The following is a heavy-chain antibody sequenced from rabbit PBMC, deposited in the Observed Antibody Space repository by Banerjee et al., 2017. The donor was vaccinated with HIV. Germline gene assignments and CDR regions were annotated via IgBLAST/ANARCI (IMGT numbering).Heavy chain of an antibody. Sequence: QEQLKETGGGLVQPGGSLTLSCKASGFDFSSYYMNWVRQAPGKGLEWIGRIYAGKGSSDYANWVNGRFTISKTSSTTVTLQVTSLTAADTATYFCARDVVAGDGYALWGPGTLVTVS. CDR1: GFDFSSYYM. CDR2: IYAGKGSS. V-gene: IGHV1S45*01. D-gene: IGHD6-1*01. J-gene: IGHJ4*01. CDR3: ARDVVAGDGYAL.